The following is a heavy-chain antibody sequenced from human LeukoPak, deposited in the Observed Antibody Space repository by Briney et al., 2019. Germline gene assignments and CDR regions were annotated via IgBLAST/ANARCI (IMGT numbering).Heavy chain of an antibody. CDR2: INHSGST. Sequence: SETLSLTCAAYGGSFSGYYWSWSRQPPGKGLEWIGEINHSGSTNYNPSLKSRVTISVDTSKNQFSLKLSSVTAADTAVYYCARPGPGAFDIWGQGTMVTVSS. CDR1: GGSFSGYY. V-gene: IGHV4-34*01. CDR3: ARPGPGAFDI. J-gene: IGHJ3*02.